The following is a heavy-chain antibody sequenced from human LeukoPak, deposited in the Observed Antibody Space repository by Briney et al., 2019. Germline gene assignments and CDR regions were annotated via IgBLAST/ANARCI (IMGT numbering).Heavy chain of an antibody. CDR3: ARGEVVTASLPDYFYYYMDV. CDR2: INWNGGST. Sequence: GGSLRLSCAASGFTFDDYSMTWVRQAPGKGLEWVSGINWNGGSTGYADSVKGRFTISRDNAKNSLFLQMNSLRAEDTAVYYCARGEVVTASLPDYFYYYMDVWGKGTTVTISS. D-gene: IGHD2-21*02. V-gene: IGHV3-20*04. J-gene: IGHJ6*03. CDR1: GFTFDDYS.